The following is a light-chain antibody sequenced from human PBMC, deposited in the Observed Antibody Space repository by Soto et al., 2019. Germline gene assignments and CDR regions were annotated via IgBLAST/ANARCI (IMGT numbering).Light chain of an antibody. CDR1: SSDVGGYNY. CDR3: SSYTSSSIDYV. V-gene: IGLV2-14*01. J-gene: IGLJ1*01. CDR2: EVS. Sequence: QSALTQPASVSGSPGQSITISCTGTSSDVGGYNYVSWYQQHPGKAPKLMIYEVSNRPSGVSNRFSGSKSGNTASLTISGVQAEDDADYYCSSYTSSSIDYVFGTGTKLTVL.